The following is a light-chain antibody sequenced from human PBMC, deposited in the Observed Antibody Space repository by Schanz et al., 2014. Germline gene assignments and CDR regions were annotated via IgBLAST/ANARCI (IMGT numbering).Light chain of an antibody. CDR3: AAWDDSLSVVV. Sequence: QSALTQPRSVSGSPGQSVTISCTGTSSDVGGYNSVSWFQQHPGRAPTLMIYDVSKRPSGVPDRFSGSKSGTSASLAISGLRSEDEADYYCAAWDDSLSVVVFGGGTKLTVL. CDR2: DVS. V-gene: IGLV2-11*01. J-gene: IGLJ2*01. CDR1: SSDVGGYNS.